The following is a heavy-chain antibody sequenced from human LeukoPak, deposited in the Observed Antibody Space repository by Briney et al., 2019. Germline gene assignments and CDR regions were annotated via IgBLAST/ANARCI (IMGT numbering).Heavy chain of an antibody. V-gene: IGHV1-2*02. D-gene: IGHD1-26*01. J-gene: IGHJ4*02. Sequence: ASVKVSCKASGYTFTGYYMHWVRRAPGQGLEWMGWINPNSGGTNYAQKFQGRVTITRDTSISTDYMELSRLRTDDTAVYYCARAATTTKYYYSGTAYWGQGTMVTVSS. CDR2: INPNSGGT. CDR3: ARAATTTKYYYSGTAY. CDR1: GYTFTGYY.